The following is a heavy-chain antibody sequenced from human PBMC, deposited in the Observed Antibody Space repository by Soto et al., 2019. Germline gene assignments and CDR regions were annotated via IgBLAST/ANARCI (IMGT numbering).Heavy chain of an antibody. V-gene: IGHV4-4*02. CDR2: IYRTGST. J-gene: IGHJ4*02. Sequence: LSLTCAVSGGSFTSNNWWTWVRQPPGQGQEWIGEIYRTGSTNYNPSLKSRVTISLDKSENQFSLKVTSLTAADTAVYYCASRDPGTSVDYWGQGTLVTVSS. CDR1: GGSFTSNNW. D-gene: IGHD1-7*01. CDR3: ASRDPGTSVDY.